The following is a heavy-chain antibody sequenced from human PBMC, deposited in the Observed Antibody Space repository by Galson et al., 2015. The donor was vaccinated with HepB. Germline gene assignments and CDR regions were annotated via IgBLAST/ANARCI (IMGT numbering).Heavy chain of an antibody. CDR3: ARGQVRMVQGVTNPAYYYYYYMDV. D-gene: IGHD3-10*01. CDR1: GGTFSSYA. J-gene: IGHJ6*03. V-gene: IGHV1-69*01. Sequence: QSGAEVKKPGESLKISCKASGGTFSSYAISWVRQAPGQGLEWMGGIIPIFGTANYAQKFQGRVTITADESTSTAYMELSSLRSEDTAVYYCARGQVRMVQGVTNPAYYYYYYMDVWGKGTTVTVSS. CDR2: IIPIFGTA.